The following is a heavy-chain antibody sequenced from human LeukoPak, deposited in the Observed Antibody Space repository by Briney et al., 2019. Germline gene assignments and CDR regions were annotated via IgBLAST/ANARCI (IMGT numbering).Heavy chain of an antibody. D-gene: IGHD6-13*01. CDR3: ARTTRYSSSPFDY. CDR1: GGSISSGGYY. CDR2: IYYSGST. V-gene: IGHV4-31*03. J-gene: IGHJ4*02. Sequence: SQTLSLTCTVSGGSISSGGYYWSWIRQHPGKGLEWIGYIYYSGSTYYNPSLKSRVTISVDTSKNQFSLKLSSMTAADTAVYYCARTTRYSSSPFDYWGQGTLVTVSS.